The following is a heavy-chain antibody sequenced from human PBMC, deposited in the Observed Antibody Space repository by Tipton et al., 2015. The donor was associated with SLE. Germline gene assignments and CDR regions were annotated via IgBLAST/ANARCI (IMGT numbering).Heavy chain of an antibody. CDR3: ARDAGDAYFDY. Sequence: SLRLSCAASGFTFSRYAMSWVRQAPGKGLEWVSVIYSGGSTYYADSVKGRFTISRDNSKNTLYLQMNSLRAEDTAVYYCARDAGDAYFDYWGQGILVTVSS. V-gene: IGHV3-53*01. D-gene: IGHD7-27*01. J-gene: IGHJ4*02. CDR1: GFTFSRYA. CDR2: IYSGGST.